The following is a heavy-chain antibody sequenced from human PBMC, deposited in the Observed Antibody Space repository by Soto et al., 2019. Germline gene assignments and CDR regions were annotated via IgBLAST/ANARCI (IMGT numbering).Heavy chain of an antibody. J-gene: IGHJ6*03. CDR2: INHSGST. D-gene: IGHD7-27*01. Sequence: SETLSLTCAVYGGSFSGYYWSWIRQPPGKGLEWIGEINHSGSTNYNPSLKSRVTISVDTPKNQFSLELSSVTAADTAVYYCARGTKLGSYYYYYMDVWGKGTTVTVSS. V-gene: IGHV4-34*01. CDR3: ARGTKLGSYYYYYMDV. CDR1: GGSFSGYY.